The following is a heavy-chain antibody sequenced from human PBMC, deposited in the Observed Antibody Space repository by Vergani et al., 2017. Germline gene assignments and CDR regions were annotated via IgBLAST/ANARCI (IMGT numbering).Heavy chain of an antibody. J-gene: IGHJ6*03. CDR3: ARGGATVVTPGRYYYYYYMDV. CDR2: INHSGST. CDR1: GYSISSGYY. V-gene: IGHV4-38-2*01. Sequence: QVQLQESGPGLVKPSETLSLTCAVSGYSISSGYYWGWIRQPPGKGLEWIGEINHSGSTNYNPSLKSRVTISVDTSKNQFSLKLSSVTAADTAVYYCARGGATVVTPGRYYYYYYMDVWGKGTTVTVSS. D-gene: IGHD4-23*01.